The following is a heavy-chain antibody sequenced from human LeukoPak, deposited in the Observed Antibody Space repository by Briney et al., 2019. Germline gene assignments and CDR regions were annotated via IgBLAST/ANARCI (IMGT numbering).Heavy chain of an antibody. D-gene: IGHD5-24*01. J-gene: IGHJ3*02. V-gene: IGHV3-23*01. CDR3: ANGDGYKYDAFDI. CDR1: GFTFSSYG. Sequence: GGSLRLSCAASGFTFSSYGMSWVRQAPGKGLEWVPAISGSGGSTYYADSVKGRFTISRDNSKNTLYLQMNSLRAEDMAVYYCANGDGYKYDAFDIWGQGTMVTVSS. CDR2: ISGSGGST.